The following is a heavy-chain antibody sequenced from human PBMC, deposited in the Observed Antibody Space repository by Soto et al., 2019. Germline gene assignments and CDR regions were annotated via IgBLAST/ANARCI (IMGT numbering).Heavy chain of an antibody. D-gene: IGHD5-18*01. J-gene: IGHJ1*01. V-gene: IGHV3-53*01. CDR1: GFPVSSNY. Sequence: EVQLVESGGGLIQPGGSLRLSCAASGFPVSSNYMNWVRQAPGKGLEWVSIIYSGGITYYAESVKGRFTISRDNSKNTVSHPMNNLRAEDTAVYFCAREGYSYGSKYLQYCRQGTLVTVSS. CDR2: IYSGGIT. CDR3: AREGYSYGSKYLQY.